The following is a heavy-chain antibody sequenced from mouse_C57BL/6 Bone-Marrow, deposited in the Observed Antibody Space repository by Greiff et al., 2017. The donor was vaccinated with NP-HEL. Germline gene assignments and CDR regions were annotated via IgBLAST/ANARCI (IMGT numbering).Heavy chain of an antibody. CDR2: ISNGGGST. Sequence: EVKLVESGGGLVQPGGSLKLSCAASGFTFSDYYMYWVRQTPEKRLEWVAYISNGGGSTYYPDTVKGRFTISRDNAKNTLYLQMSRLKSEDTAMYYCARRGDYGSSYGYFDVWGTGTTVTVSS. D-gene: IGHD1-1*01. CDR1: GFTFSDYY. J-gene: IGHJ1*03. V-gene: IGHV5-12*01. CDR3: ARRGDYGSSYGYFDV.